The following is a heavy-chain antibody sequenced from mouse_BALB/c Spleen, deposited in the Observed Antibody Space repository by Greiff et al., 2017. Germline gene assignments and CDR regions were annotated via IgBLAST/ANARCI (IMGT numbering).Heavy chain of an antibody. D-gene: IGHD2-14*01. Sequence: QVQLKESGPGLVAPSQSLSITCTVSGFSLTGYGVNWVRQPPGKGLEWLGMIWGDGSTDYNSALKSRLSISKDNSKSQVFLKMYSLQTDDTARYYCAREGDYRYHYYAMDYWGQGTSVTVSS. V-gene: IGHV2-6-7*01. CDR2: IWGDGST. CDR1: GFSLTGYG. CDR3: AREGDYRYHYYAMDY. J-gene: IGHJ4*01.